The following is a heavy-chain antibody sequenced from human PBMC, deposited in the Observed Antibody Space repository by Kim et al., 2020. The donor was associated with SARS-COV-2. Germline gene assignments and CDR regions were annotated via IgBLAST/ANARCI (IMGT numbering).Heavy chain of an antibody. Sequence: SVKSRITINPDTSKNQFSLQLNSVTPEDTAVYYCAREDSSSWYHTGPFDYWGQGTLVTVSS. J-gene: IGHJ4*02. D-gene: IGHD6-13*01. CDR3: AREDSSSWYHTGPFDY. V-gene: IGHV6-1*01.